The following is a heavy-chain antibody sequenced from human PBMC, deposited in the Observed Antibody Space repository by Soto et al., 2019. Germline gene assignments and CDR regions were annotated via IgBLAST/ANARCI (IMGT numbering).Heavy chain of an antibody. Sequence: QVQLQESGPGLVKPSETLSLTCTVSGGSISSYYWSWIRQPPGKGLEWIGYIYYSGSTNYNPSLKSRVTISVDTSKNQFSLKLSSVTAADTAVYYCARGIAFDYWGQGTLVTVSS. CDR1: GGSISSYY. CDR3: ARGIAFDY. D-gene: IGHD3-16*02. CDR2: IYYSGST. J-gene: IGHJ4*02. V-gene: IGHV4-59*01.